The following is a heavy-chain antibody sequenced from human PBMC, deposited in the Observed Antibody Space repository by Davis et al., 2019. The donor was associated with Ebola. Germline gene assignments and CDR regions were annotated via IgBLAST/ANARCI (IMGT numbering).Heavy chain of an antibody. Sequence: ESLKISCAASGFTVSSNYMSWVRQAPGKGLEWIGSISYSGNTYYNPSLKSRVTISADTSKNQFSLKLSSVTAADTAVYYCARVAARPIGMDVWGKGTTVTVSS. V-gene: IGHV4-39*07. J-gene: IGHJ6*04. CDR3: ARVAARPIGMDV. CDR2: ISYSGNT. D-gene: IGHD6-6*01. CDR1: GFTVSSNY.